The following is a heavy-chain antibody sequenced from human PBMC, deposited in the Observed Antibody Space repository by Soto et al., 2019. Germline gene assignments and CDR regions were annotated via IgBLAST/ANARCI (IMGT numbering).Heavy chain of an antibody. V-gene: IGHV4-59*12. CDR2: IYYSGST. J-gene: IGHJ4*02. CDR3: ARDGHSSGWYSY. D-gene: IGHD6-19*01. Sequence: PSETLSLTCTVSGGSISSYYWSWIRQPPGKGLEWIGYIYYSGSTDYNPSLKSRVTISVDTSRNQFSLKLNSVTAADTAVYYCARDGHSSGWYSYWGQGTLVTVSS. CDR1: GGSISSYY.